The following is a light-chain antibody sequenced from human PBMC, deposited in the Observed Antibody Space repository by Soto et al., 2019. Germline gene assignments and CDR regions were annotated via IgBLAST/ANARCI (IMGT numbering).Light chain of an antibody. J-gene: IGKJ3*01. CDR3: QQYGRSPGLLT. V-gene: IGKV3-20*01. Sequence: EIVLTQSPGTLSLSPGERVTLSCRASQSVTSTYLAWYQQKPGQAPRLLIYDASTRATGIPDRFSGSGSGTDFTLTISRLEPEDFAVYYCQQYGRSPGLLTFGPGTKVEIK. CDR2: DAS. CDR1: QSVTSTY.